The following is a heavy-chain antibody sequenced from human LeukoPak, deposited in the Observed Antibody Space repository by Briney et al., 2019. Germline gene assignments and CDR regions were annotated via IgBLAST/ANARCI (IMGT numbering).Heavy chain of an antibody. Sequence: PGGSLRLSRAASGFTFSSYGMHWVRQAPGKGLEWVAVISYDGSNKYYADSVKGRFTISRDNSKNTLYLQMNSLRAEDTAVYYCAKDVSPPYSSGWYRSFDYWGQGNLVTVSS. J-gene: IGHJ4*02. V-gene: IGHV3-30*18. CDR2: ISYDGSNK. CDR3: AKDVSPPYSSGWYRSFDY. D-gene: IGHD6-19*01. CDR1: GFTFSSYG.